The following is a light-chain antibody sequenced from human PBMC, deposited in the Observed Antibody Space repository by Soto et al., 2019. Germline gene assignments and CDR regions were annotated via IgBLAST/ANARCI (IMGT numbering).Light chain of an antibody. CDR1: QSVSNNY. V-gene: IGKV3-11*01. CDR3: QQRSNWPPIT. Sequence: EIVSTQSPGTLSLSPGERATLSCSASQSVSNNYLAWYQQKPGQAPRLLIYDASNRATGIPARFSGSGSGTDFTLTISSLEPEDFAVYYCQQRSNWPPITFGQGTRLEIK. CDR2: DAS. J-gene: IGKJ5*01.